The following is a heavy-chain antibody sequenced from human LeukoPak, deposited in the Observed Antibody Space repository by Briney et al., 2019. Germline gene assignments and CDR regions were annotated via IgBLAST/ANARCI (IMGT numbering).Heavy chain of an antibody. CDR1: GFTFSDYY. J-gene: IGHJ4*02. Sequence: GGSLRLSCAASGFTFSDYYMSWIRQAPGKGLEWVSYISKSSSSTNYADSVRGRFSISRDNAKNSLYLQLNSLTVEDTAVYYCARVGSSGSPLDYWGQGTLVTVSS. D-gene: IGHD3-10*01. CDR2: ISKSSSST. V-gene: IGHV3-11*05. CDR3: ARVGSSGSPLDY.